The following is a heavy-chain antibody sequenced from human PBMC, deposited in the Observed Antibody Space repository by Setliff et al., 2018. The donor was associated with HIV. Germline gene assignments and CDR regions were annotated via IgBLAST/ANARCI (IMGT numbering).Heavy chain of an antibody. Sequence: PSETLSLTCAVSGGSFSGYYWSWIRQPPGKGLEWIGEINQSGGINYNPSLKSRVTISIDTFKNQFSMKLYSVTAADTVVYYCATASGYDLFMGAFDIWGQGTMVTVSS. D-gene: IGHD5-12*01. V-gene: IGHV4-34*01. J-gene: IGHJ3*02. CDR3: ATASGYDLFMGAFDI. CDR2: INQSGGI. CDR1: GGSFSGYY.